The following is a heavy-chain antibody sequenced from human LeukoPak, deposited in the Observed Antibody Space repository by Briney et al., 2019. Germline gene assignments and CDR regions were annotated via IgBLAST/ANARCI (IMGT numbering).Heavy chain of an antibody. J-gene: IGHJ6*03. Sequence: SETLSLTCTVSGGSISSYYWSWIRQPPGKGLEWIGYIYYSGSTNYNPSLKSRVTISVDTSKNQFSLKLSSVTAADTAVYYCARDPLAAGMGYYYYYMDVWGKGTTVTVSS. CDR3: ARDPLAAGMGYYYYYMDV. CDR2: IYYSGST. CDR1: GGSISSYY. D-gene: IGHD6-13*01. V-gene: IGHV4-59*01.